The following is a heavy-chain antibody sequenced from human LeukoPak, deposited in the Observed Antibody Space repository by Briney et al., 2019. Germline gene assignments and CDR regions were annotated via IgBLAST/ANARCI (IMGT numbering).Heavy chain of an antibody. CDR1: GGSINSSSYY. CDR2: IYYSGST. CDR3: AHFKGGSFDF. J-gene: IGHJ3*01. Sequence: SETLSLTCTVSGGSINSSSYYWGWIRQPPGKGLEWIGKIYYSGSTYYNPSLKSRVTISVDTSKNQFSLKLTSVTAADTAVYYCAHFKGGSFDFWGQGTMVTVSS. D-gene: IGHD1-26*01. V-gene: IGHV4-39*01.